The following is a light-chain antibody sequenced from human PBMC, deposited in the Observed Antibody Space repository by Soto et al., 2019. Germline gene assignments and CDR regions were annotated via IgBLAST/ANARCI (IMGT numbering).Light chain of an antibody. J-gene: IGLJ3*02. CDR2: DVN. Sequence: QSVLTQPASVSGSPGQSITISCTGTSSDVGGYNYVSWYQQHPGKAPKLMIYDVNNRPSGVSNRFSGSKSGNTASLTISGLQAEDEAYYYCSSFTSSTTRLFGGGTTVTVL. CDR1: SSDVGGYNY. V-gene: IGLV2-14*03. CDR3: SSFTSSTTRL.